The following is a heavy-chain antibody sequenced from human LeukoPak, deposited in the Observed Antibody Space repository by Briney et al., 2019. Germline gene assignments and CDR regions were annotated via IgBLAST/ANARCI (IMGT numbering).Heavy chain of an antibody. D-gene: IGHD4-17*01. Sequence: SETLSLTCTVSGGSISSYYWSWIRQPPGKGLEWIGYIYYSGSTNYNPSLKSRVTISVDTSKNQFSLKLSSVTAADTAVYYCASTYGDYVGYYYYMDVWGKGTTVTVSS. J-gene: IGHJ6*03. CDR2: IYYSGST. CDR3: ASTYGDYVGYYYYMDV. CDR1: GGSISSYY. V-gene: IGHV4-59*01.